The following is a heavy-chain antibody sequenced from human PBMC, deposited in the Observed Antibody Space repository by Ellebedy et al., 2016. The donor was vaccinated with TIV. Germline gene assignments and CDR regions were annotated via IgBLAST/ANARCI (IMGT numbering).Heavy chain of an antibody. CDR2: IWSDGNNK. V-gene: IGHV3-33*08. CDR1: GFTFETYG. CDR3: ARDRQYTINFDS. D-gene: IGHD2-8*01. Sequence: PGGSLRLSCAASGFTFETYGIHWVRQAPGKGLEWVAVIWSDGNNKYYADFVKGRFTISRDNSKNTAYLEMNSLRAEDTAVYYCARDRQYTINFDSWGQGTLVTVSS. J-gene: IGHJ4*02.